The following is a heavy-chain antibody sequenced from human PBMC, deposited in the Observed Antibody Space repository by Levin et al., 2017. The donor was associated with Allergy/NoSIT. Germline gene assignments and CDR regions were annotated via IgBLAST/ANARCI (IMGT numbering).Heavy chain of an antibody. D-gene: IGHD6-19*01. CDR3: ARILEDSGWVLRAAFDI. CDR2: IFSNDEK. CDR1: GFSLSNARMG. V-gene: IGHV2-26*01. Sequence: SGPTLVKPTETLTLTCTVSGFSLSNARMGVSWIRQPPGKALEWLAHIFSNDEKSYSTSLKSRLTISKDTSKSQVVLTMTNMDPVDTATYYCARILEDSGWVLRAAFDIWGQGTMVTVSS. J-gene: IGHJ3*02.